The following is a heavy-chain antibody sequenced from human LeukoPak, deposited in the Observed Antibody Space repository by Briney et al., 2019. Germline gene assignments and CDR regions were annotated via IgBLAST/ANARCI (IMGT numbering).Heavy chain of an antibody. D-gene: IGHD3-3*01. CDR3: ASGDFWSGSLYYFDS. V-gene: IGHV3-7*01. CDR1: GFTFSSYA. J-gene: IGHJ4*02. Sequence: SGGSLRLSCAASGFTFSSYAMSWVRQAPGKGLEWVANTNEDGSQKYHVVSVGGRFTISRDNAKNSLYLQMNSLRAEDTAVYYCASGDFWSGSLYYFDSWGQGTLVTVSS. CDR2: TNEDGSQK.